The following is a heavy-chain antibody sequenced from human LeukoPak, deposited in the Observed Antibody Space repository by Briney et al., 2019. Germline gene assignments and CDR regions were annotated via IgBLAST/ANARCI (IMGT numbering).Heavy chain of an antibody. D-gene: IGHD3-10*01. Sequence: SETLSLTCAVYGGSFSGYYWSWIRQPPGKGLEWIGYIYYSGSTNYNPSLKSRVTISVDTSKNQFSLKLSSVTAADTAVYYCARSSMVRGVIITHPLGFDYWGQGTLVTVSS. V-gene: IGHV4-59*08. CDR3: ARSSMVRGVIITHPLGFDY. CDR1: GGSFSGYY. J-gene: IGHJ4*02. CDR2: IYYSGST.